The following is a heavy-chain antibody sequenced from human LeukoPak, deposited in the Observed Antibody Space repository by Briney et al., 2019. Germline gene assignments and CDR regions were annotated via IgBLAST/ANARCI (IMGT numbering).Heavy chain of an antibody. CDR1: GGSFSGYY. CDR3: ARGRVTVIDY. D-gene: IGHD4-17*01. J-gene: IGHJ4*02. Sequence: SETLTLTCAVYGGSFSGYYWSWIRQPPGKGLEWIGEINHSGSTNYNPSLKSRVTISVDTSKNQFSLKLSSVTAADTAVYYCARGRVTVIDYWGQGTLVTVSS. CDR2: INHSGST. V-gene: IGHV4-34*01.